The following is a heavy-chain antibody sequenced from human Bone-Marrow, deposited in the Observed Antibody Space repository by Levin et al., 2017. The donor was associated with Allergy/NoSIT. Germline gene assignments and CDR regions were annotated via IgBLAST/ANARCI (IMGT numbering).Heavy chain of an antibody. CDR2: IIPIFGTA. CDR3: AREGYSTRAGAFDI. V-gene: IGHV1-69*13. CDR1: GGTFSSYA. Sequence: SVKVSCKASGGTFSSYAISWVRQAPGQGLEWMGGIIPIFGTANYAQKFQGRVTITADESTSTAYMELSSLRSEDTAVYYCAREGYSTRAGAFDIWGQGTMVTVSS. D-gene: IGHD6-13*01. J-gene: IGHJ3*02.